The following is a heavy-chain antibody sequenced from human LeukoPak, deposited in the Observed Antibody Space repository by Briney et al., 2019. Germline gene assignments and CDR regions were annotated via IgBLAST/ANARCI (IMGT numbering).Heavy chain of an antibody. CDR2: IKQDGSEK. Sequence: EGSLRLSCAASGFTFSSYWMSWVRQAPGKGLEWVANIKQDGSEKYYVDSVKGRFTISRDNAKNSLYLQMNSLRAEDTAVYYCARVCTIFGVVIMDYFDYWGQGTLVTVSS. D-gene: IGHD3-3*01. J-gene: IGHJ4*02. V-gene: IGHV3-7*01. CDR1: GFTFSSYW. CDR3: ARVCTIFGVVIMDYFDY.